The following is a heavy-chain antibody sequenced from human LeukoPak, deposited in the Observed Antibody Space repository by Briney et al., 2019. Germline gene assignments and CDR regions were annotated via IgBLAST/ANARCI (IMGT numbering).Heavy chain of an antibody. CDR2: IYYSGST. J-gene: IGHJ5*02. CDR3: ARGPQTPPYYYDSSGYYHNWFDP. Sequence: PSETLSLTCTVSGGSISSYYWSWIRQPPGKGLEWIGYIYYSGSTNYNPSLKSRVTISVDTSKNQFSLKLSSVTAADTAVYYCARGPQTPPYYYDSSGYYHNWFDPWGQGTLVTVSS. V-gene: IGHV4-59*12. CDR1: GGSISSYY. D-gene: IGHD3-22*01.